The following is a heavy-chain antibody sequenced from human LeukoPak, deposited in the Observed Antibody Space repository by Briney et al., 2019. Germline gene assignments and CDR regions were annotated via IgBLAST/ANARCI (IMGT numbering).Heavy chain of an antibody. J-gene: IGHJ4*02. CDR3: AKVAARYGDYYFDY. CDR2: INPSGGST. CDR1: GYTFTSYY. D-gene: IGHD4-17*01. Sequence: RASVKVSCKASGYTFTSYYMHWVRQAPGQGLEWMGIINPSGGSTSYAQKFQGRVTMTRDMSTSTVYMELSSLRSEDMAVYYCAKVAARYGDYYFDYWGQGTLVTVSS. V-gene: IGHV1-46*01.